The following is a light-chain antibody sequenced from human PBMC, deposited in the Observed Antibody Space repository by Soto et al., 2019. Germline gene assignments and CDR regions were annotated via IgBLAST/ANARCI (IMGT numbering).Light chain of an antibody. CDR2: LAS. Sequence: DVQMTQSPSTLSASVGDRVIITCRASQDVKRWLAWYQQKPGKAPKLLIYLASTLENEVPSRFSGSVSGTEFTLTINNLQPEDFAIYYCQQYNSYSSGTFGQGTRVDIK. CDR3: QQYNSYSSGT. CDR1: QDVKRW. J-gene: IGKJ1*01. V-gene: IGKV1-5*03.